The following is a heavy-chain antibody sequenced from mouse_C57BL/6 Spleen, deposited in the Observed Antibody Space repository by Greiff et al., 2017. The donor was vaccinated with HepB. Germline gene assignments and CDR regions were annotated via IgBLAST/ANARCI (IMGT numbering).Heavy chain of an antibody. CDR1: GYAFSSSW. CDR2: IYPGDGDT. Sequence: QVTLKVSGPELVKPGASVKISCKASGYAFSSSWMNWVKQRPGKGLEWIGRIYPGDGDTNYNGKFKGKATLTADKSSSTAYMQLSSLTSEDSAVYFCARWGYYDYDEGAYWGQGTTLTVSS. V-gene: IGHV1-82*01. J-gene: IGHJ2*01. D-gene: IGHD2-4*01. CDR3: ARWGYYDYDEGAY.